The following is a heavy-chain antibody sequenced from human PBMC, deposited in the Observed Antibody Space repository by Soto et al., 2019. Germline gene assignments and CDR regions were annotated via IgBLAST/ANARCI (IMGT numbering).Heavy chain of an antibody. J-gene: IGHJ4*02. CDR1: GFTFSTYW. D-gene: IGHD3-3*01. Sequence: GGSLRLSCAASGFTFSTYWMYWVLQAPGKGLEWVASVNLDGNKGYYVDSVKGRFTISRDNAKSSLYLEVNSLRAEDTAVYHCARDRGYYTFDYWGQGTLVTVSS. CDR2: VNLDGNKG. CDR3: ARDRGYYTFDY. V-gene: IGHV3-7*05.